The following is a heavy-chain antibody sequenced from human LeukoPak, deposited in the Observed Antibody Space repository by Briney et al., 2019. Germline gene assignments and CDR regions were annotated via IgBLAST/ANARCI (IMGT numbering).Heavy chain of an antibody. CDR1: GYTFSGYY. V-gene: IGHV1-2*02. CDR3: AREAVVTATGIGWYGMDV. Sequence: ASVKVSCKASGYTFSGYYMYWVRQAPGQGLEWMGWINPTSGGTKYPQKFQGRVTMTRDTSISTAYMELSRLRSDDTAVYYCAREAVVTATGIGWYGMDVWGQGTTVTVSS. CDR2: INPTSGGT. D-gene: IGHD2-21*02. J-gene: IGHJ6*02.